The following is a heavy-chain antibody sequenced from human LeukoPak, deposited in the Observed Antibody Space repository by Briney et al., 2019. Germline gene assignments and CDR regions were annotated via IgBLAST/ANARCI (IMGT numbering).Heavy chain of an antibody. J-gene: IGHJ4*02. CDR2: IYYSGST. CDR3: ARGRWLRFSRTFDY. CDR1: GGSISSGGYY. Sequence: SQTLSLTCTVSGGSISSGGYYWSWIRQHPGKGLEWIGYIYYSGSTYYNPSLKSRVTISVDTSKNQFSLKLSSVTAADTAVYYCARGRWLRFSRTFDYWGQGTLVTVSS. D-gene: IGHD5-12*01. V-gene: IGHV4-31*03.